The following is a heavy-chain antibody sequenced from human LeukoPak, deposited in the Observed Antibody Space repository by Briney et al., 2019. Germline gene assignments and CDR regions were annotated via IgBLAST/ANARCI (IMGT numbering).Heavy chain of an antibody. J-gene: IGHJ4*02. Sequence: SVNVSFKASGGTFGIYAISWVRQAPGQGLEWMGGIIPIFGTANYAQKFQGRVTITADESTSTAYMELSSLRSEDTAVYYCATVAVPLNFDYWAREPWSPSPQ. V-gene: IGHV1-69*13. D-gene: IGHD2-2*01. CDR3: ATVAVPLNFDY. CDR2: IIPIFGTA. CDR1: GGTFGIYA.